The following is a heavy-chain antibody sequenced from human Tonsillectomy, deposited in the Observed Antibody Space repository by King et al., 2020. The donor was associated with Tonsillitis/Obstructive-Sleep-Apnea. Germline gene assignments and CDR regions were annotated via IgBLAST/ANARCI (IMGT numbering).Heavy chain of an antibody. J-gene: IGHJ6*03. CDR3: AKDSDSSGYYPSNYYYMDV. CDR2: ISASGGST. Sequence: DVQLVESGGGLVQPGGSLILSCAASAFTFSIYAMTWVRRAPGKGLEWVSVISASGGSTYYADSVKGRFTISRDNSKNTLYLQMSSLRAEDTAVYYCAKDSDSSGYYPSNYYYMDVWGKGTTVTVSS. CDR1: AFTFSIYA. V-gene: IGHV3-23*04. D-gene: IGHD3-22*01.